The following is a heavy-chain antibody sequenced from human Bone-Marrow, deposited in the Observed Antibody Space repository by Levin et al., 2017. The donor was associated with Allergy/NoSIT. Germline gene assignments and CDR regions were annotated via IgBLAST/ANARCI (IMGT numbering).Heavy chain of an antibody. Sequence: GGSLRLSCAASGFNIRTFYMSWVRQAPGKGLEWVSVTYKDDTTYYTDSVKGRFSISRDNFNNTVYLQMNSLRAEDTAVYYCVREMPLDGYFDYWSQGTLVTVSS. CDR2: TYKDDTT. D-gene: IGHD1-1*01. V-gene: IGHV3-53*01. J-gene: IGHJ4*02. CDR3: VREMPLDGYFDY. CDR1: GFNIRTFY.